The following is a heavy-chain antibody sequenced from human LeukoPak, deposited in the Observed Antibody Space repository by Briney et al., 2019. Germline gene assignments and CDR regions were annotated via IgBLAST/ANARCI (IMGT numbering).Heavy chain of an antibody. CDR3: ARAWAVSFDN. D-gene: IGHD4-17*01. CDR1: GFNFSSYE. V-gene: IGHV3-48*03. CDR2: ISISANIK. J-gene: IGHJ4*02. Sequence: GGSLRPSCAASGFNFSSYEMIWVRQAPGEGLEWVSYISISANIKKYADSVRGRSTISRDNAKNSLYLQMNSLRAEDTAVYYCARAWAVSFDNWGQGTLVTVSS.